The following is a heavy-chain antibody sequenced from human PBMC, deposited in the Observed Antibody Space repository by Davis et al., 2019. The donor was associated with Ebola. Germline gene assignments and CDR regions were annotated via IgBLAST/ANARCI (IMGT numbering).Heavy chain of an antibody. V-gene: IGHV3-21*01. CDR2: ISDGGDYI. Sequence: GESLKISCAASGFTFSSYTMNWVRQAPGKGLEWVSSISDGGDYISYADSVKGRFTVSRDNAKNSLYLQMNGLRAEDTALYYCARDRGYFERDAFDFWGQGTMVTVSS. CDR1: GFTFSSYT. J-gene: IGHJ3*01. CDR3: ARDRGYFERDAFDF. D-gene: IGHD3-22*01.